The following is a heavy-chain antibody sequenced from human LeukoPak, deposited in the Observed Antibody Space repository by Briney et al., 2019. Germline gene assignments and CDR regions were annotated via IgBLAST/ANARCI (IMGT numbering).Heavy chain of an antibody. V-gene: IGHV3-66*01. D-gene: IGHD6-6*01. J-gene: IGHJ4*02. CDR3: AREAPRGTSSNPYYFDS. CDR2: LYMNDNT. Sequence: PGGSLRLSCVSSGTIVSTNYMHWVRQAPGKGLESVSILYMNDNTYYADSVKGRFTIYRDSSKKTLYLQMSSLRAEDTAVYYCAREAPRGTSSNPYYFDSWGQGTLVTVSS. CDR1: GTIVSTNY.